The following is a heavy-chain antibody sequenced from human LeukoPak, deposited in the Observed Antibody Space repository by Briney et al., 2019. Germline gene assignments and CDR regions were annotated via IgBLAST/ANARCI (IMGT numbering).Heavy chain of an antibody. Sequence: GGSLRLSCAASGFTFSSYGMHWVRQAPGKGLERVAVISYDGSNKYYADSVKGRFTISRDNSKNTLYLQMNSLRAEDTAVYYCAKDQGSEWSYFDYWGQGTLVTVSS. CDR2: ISYDGSNK. V-gene: IGHV3-30*18. D-gene: IGHD2-8*01. J-gene: IGHJ4*02. CDR1: GFTFSSYG. CDR3: AKDQGSEWSYFDY.